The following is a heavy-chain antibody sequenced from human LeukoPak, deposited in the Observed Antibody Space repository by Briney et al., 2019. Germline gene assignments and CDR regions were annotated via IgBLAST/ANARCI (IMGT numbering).Heavy chain of an antibody. J-gene: IGHJ4*02. Sequence: SETLSLTCTVSGGSISSHYWSWIRQPPGKGLEWIGYIYYSGSTNYNPSLKSRVTISVDTSKNQFSLKLSSVTAADTAVYYCARGPGFVTRGYDFDYWGQGTLVTVSS. CDR1: GGSISSHY. CDR2: IYYSGST. D-gene: IGHD4-23*01. V-gene: IGHV4-59*11. CDR3: ARGPGFVTRGYDFDY.